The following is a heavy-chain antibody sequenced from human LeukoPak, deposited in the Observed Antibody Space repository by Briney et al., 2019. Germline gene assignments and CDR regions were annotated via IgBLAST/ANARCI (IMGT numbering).Heavy chain of an antibody. V-gene: IGHV4-39*07. CDR1: GGSMSSSSYY. D-gene: IGHD2-2*01. J-gene: IGHJ2*01. CDR2: IYYSGST. CDR3: ARGYCSSTSCYLFSAGHWYFDL. Sequence: SETLSLTCTVSGGSMSSSSYYWGWIRQPPGKGLEWIGSIYYSGSTYYNPSLKSRVTISVDTSKNQFSLKLSSVTAADTAVYYCARGYCSSTSCYLFSAGHWYFDLWGRGTLVTVSS.